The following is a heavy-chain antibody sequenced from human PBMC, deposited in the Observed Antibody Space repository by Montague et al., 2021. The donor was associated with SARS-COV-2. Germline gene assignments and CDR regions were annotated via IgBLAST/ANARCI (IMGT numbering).Heavy chain of an antibody. CDR1: GDSVSSNSAT. Sequence: CAISGDSVSSNSATWNWVRQSPSRGFEWLGRTYYRSKWYNDYAVSVRGRVTINPDTSKNQFSLQLNSVTPEDTAIYYCISGREGNYNVMDVWGQGTTDTVSS. J-gene: IGHJ6*02. CDR2: TYYRSKWYN. CDR3: ISGREGNYNVMDV. V-gene: IGHV6-1*01. D-gene: IGHD1-1*01.